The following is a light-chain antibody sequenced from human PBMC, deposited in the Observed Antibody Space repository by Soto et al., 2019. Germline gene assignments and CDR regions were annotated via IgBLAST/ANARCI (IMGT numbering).Light chain of an antibody. CDR3: KQYNTLLPT. V-gene: IGKV3-15*01. Sequence: EIVMTQSPATLSVSPGERATLSCRASQSVSSNLAWYQQKPGQAPRLLIYGASTRATGIPARFSGSGSGTEFTLTISSLQSEDFAVYYCKQYNTLLPTFGQGTRLEIK. CDR2: GAS. J-gene: IGKJ5*01. CDR1: QSVSSN.